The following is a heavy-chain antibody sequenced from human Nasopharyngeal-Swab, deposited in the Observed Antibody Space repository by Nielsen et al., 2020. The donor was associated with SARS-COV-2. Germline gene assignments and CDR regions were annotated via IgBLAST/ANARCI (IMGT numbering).Heavy chain of an antibody. V-gene: IGHV3-23*01. CDR1: GFTFSSYA. CDR2: ISGSGGST. J-gene: IGHJ4*02. Sequence: GESLKISCAASGFTFSSYAMSWVRQAPGKGLEWVSAISGSGGSTYYADSVKGRFTISRDNSKNTLYLQMNGLRAEDTAVYYCAKIGIVPAAMLPLAYFDYWGQGTLVTVSS. D-gene: IGHD2-2*01. CDR3: AKIGIVPAAMLPLAYFDY.